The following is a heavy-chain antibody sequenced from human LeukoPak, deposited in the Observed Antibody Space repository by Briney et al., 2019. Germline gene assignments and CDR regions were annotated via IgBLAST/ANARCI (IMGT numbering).Heavy chain of an antibody. D-gene: IGHD3-22*01. Sequence: GGSLRLSCAVSGFTVSTNYMTWVRQAPGKGLEWVSILYSGGSTYYADAVKGRFTISRDNSRNTLYLQMNSLRDEDTAVYYCVRDYDSSGFLAHWGQGTLVTVSS. V-gene: IGHV3-66*01. CDR1: GFTVSTNY. CDR2: LYSGGST. CDR3: VRDYDSSGFLAH. J-gene: IGHJ4*02.